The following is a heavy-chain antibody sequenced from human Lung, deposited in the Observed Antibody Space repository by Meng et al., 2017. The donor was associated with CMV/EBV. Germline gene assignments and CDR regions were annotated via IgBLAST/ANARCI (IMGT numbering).Heavy chain of an antibody. CDR3: ARDRFRTVRGLFSD. Sequence: SVXVSXXASGHSFTDYYIHWVRQAPGQGLEWMGWINPNSGGTNYAENFQGRVTMTRDTSISTASMELNRLRSEDTAVYYCARDRFRTVRGLFSDWGQGTXVTVSS. CDR1: GHSFTDYY. CDR2: INPNSGGT. D-gene: IGHD3-10*01. J-gene: IGHJ4*02. V-gene: IGHV1-2*02.